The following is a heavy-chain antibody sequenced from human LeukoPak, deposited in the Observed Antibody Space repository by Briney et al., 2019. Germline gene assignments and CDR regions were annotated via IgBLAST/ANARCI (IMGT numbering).Heavy chain of an antibody. D-gene: IGHD3-10*01. J-gene: IGHJ4*02. CDR1: GGSISSSY. Sequence: SETLSLTCTVSGGSISSSYWSWIRQPPGKGLEWIGYVYYSGNTNYNPSLKSRVTISIDTSKNQFSLRLNSVTAADTAVYYCARRANNYGSGYFDYWGQGTLVTVSS. CDR3: ARRANNYGSGYFDY. CDR2: VYYSGNT. V-gene: IGHV4-59*08.